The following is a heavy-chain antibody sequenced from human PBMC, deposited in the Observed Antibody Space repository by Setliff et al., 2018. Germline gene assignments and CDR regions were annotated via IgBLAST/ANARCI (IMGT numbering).Heavy chain of an antibody. J-gene: IGHJ4*02. CDR3: AGSTVTQVDY. Sequence: NPSETLSLTCTVSGGSIRSYYWNWIRQPPGKGLEWIGYIYYSGSTNYNPSLKSRFTISVDTSKNHFSLKLSSVTAADTAVYYCAGSTVTQVDYWGQGTLVTVSS. CDR2: IYYSGST. D-gene: IGHD4-17*01. CDR1: GGSIRSYY. V-gene: IGHV4-59*08.